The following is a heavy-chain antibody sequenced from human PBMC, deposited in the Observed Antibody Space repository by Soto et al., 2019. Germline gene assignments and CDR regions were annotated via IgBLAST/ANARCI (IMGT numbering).Heavy chain of an antibody. D-gene: IGHD1-26*01. Sequence: ASVKVSCKASGYTFTSYGISWVRQAPGQGLEWMGWISGYNGNTKYAQKLQGRVTMTTDTSTSTAYMELRSLRSDDTAVYYCARVWVGTTFAYYYGMDVWGQGTTVTVSS. CDR2: ISGYNGNT. CDR3: ARVWVGTTFAYYYGMDV. V-gene: IGHV1-18*01. J-gene: IGHJ6*02. CDR1: GYTFTSYG.